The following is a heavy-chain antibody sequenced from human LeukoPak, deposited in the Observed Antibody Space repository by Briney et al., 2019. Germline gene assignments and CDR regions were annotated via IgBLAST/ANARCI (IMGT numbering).Heavy chain of an antibody. CDR2: IYTSGST. J-gene: IGHJ4*02. CDR1: GGSISSSSYY. D-gene: IGHD2-15*01. Sequence: SETLSLTCTVSGGSISSSSYYWGWIRQPPGKGLEWIGRIYTSGSTNYNPSLKSRVTMSVDTSKNQFSLKLSSVTAADTAVYYCARDGYCSGGTCLYFDYWGQGTLVTVSS. CDR3: ARDGYCSGGTCLYFDY. V-gene: IGHV4-39*07.